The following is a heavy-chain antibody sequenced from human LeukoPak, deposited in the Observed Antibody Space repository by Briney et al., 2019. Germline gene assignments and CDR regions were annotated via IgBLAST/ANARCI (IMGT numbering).Heavy chain of an antibody. CDR3: ARTPIEYASDWYNWFDP. Sequence: GGSLRLSCAASGFTFSSYWMSWVRQAPGKGLEGVANIKEDGSERYYVDSVKGRFSISRDNAKRSLYLQMNSLRAEDTAVYYCARTPIEYASDWYNWFDPWGQGTLVTVSS. CDR2: IKEDGSER. D-gene: IGHD6-19*01. J-gene: IGHJ5*02. CDR1: GFTFSSYW. V-gene: IGHV3-7*05.